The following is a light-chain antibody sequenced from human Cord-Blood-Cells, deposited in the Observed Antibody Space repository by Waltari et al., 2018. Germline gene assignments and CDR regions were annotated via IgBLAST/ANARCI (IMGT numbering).Light chain of an antibody. CDR1: RSAVGSYNL. V-gene: IGLV2-23*01. CDR2: EGS. CDR3: CSYAGSSTWV. Sequence: QPALTQPASVSGSPGQSITIPCPGTRSAVGSYNLVSWYQQPPGKAPKLMIYEGSKRPSGVSNRFSGSKSGNTASLTISGLQAEDEADYYCCSYAGSSTWVFGGGTKLTVL. J-gene: IGLJ3*02.